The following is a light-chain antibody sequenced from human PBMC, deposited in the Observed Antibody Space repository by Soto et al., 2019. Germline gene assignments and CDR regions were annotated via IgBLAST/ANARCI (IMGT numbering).Light chain of an antibody. CDR3: QSYDSSLSAPYV. CDR2: GNS. Sequence: QSVLTQPPSVSGAPGQRVTISCTGSSSSIGAGYDVHWYQQLPGTAPKLLIYGNSNRPSGVPDRFSGSKSGTSASLAITGLQAEDEADYYCQSYDSSLSAPYVFRTGPKLTVL. J-gene: IGLJ1*01. CDR1: SSSIGAGYD. V-gene: IGLV1-40*01.